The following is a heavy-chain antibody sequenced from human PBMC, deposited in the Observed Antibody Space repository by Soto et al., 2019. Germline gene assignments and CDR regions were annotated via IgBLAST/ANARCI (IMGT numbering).Heavy chain of an antibody. V-gene: IGHV1-46*01. Sequence: QVQVAQSGAEVKRPGASVKVSCKASGYSFSNFYIHWVRQGPGQGLEWMGIINPSGGSTAYAQKFLGRVTMTRDTSTSTVYMELSSLGSEDTALYYCARGLSYGLGSYVLFDAFDIWGQGTMVTVSS. D-gene: IGHD3-10*01. CDR3: ARGLSYGLGSYVLFDAFDI. CDR2: INPSGGST. J-gene: IGHJ3*02. CDR1: GYSFSNFY.